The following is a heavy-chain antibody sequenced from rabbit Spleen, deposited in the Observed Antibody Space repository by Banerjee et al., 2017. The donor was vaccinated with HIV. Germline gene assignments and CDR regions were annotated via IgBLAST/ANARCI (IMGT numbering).Heavy chain of an antibody. V-gene: IGHV1S45*01. Sequence: QEQLEESGGDLVKPGASLTLTCTASGFTLSSYWMCWVRQAPGKGLEWIACIYTGSSGITYYATWAKGRFTISKASSTTVTLQMTSLTAADTATYFCARGSATMTMVITGYYLNLWGQGTLVTVS. J-gene: IGHJ4*01. CDR2: IYTGSSGIT. CDR1: GFTLSSYW. CDR3: ARGSATMTMVITGYYLNL. D-gene: IGHD2-1*01.